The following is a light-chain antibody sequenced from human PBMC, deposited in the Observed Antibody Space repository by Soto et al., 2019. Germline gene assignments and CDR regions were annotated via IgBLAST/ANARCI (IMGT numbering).Light chain of an antibody. CDR1: SSDVGGYNL. CDR3: WSYAGRRTFEV. J-gene: IGLJ2*01. V-gene: IGLV2-23*03. Sequence: QSALTQPASVSGSPGQSITISCTGSSSDVGGYNLVSWYQQYPGKAPKLMIFEGNKRPSGVSNRFSASKSGNTASLTISGLQAEDEADYYCWSYAGRRTFEVFGGGTKLTVL. CDR2: EGN.